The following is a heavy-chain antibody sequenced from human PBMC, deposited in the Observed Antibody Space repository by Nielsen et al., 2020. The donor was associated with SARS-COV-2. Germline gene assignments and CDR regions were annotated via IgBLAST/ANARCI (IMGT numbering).Heavy chain of an antibody. CDR3: ARGSVPAAMWYSSSWTSWYYYYGMDV. V-gene: IGHV3-11*05. D-gene: IGHD6-13*01. CDR2: ISSSSSYT. J-gene: IGHJ6*02. CDR1: GFTFSDYY. Sequence: GESLKISCAASGFTFSDYYMSWIRQAPGKGLEWVSYISSSSSYTNYADSVKGRFTISRDNAKNSLYLQMNSLRAEDTAVYYCARGSVPAAMWYSSSWTSWYYYYGMDVWGQGTTVTVSS.